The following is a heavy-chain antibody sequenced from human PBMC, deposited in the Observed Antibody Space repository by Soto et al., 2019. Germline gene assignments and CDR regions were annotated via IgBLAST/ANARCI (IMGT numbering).Heavy chain of an antibody. J-gene: IGHJ6*02. Sequence: PSETLSLTCSVSGGSISSYYWSWIRQPPGKGLEWIGYIYYSGSTNYNPSLKSRVTISVDTSKNQFSLKLSSVTAADTAVYYCAGKGTGIYYYGMDVWGQGTTVTVS. D-gene: IGHD7-27*01. CDR1: GGSISSYY. CDR2: IYYSGST. V-gene: IGHV4-59*01. CDR3: AGKGTGIYYYGMDV.